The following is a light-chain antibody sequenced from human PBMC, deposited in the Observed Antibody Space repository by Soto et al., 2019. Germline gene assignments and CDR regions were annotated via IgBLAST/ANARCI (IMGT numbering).Light chain of an antibody. CDR3: QQYNYWPPT. J-gene: IGKJ1*01. CDR1: QSVSSN. Sequence: EIIMTQSPATPSVSPGDRATLSCRASQSVSSNLAWYQQKPGQAPRLLISGASTRATGIPATVSGSGSGTEFTLTISSLQSEDFAIYFCQQYNYWPPTFGQGTKVDIK. CDR2: GAS. V-gene: IGKV3-15*01.